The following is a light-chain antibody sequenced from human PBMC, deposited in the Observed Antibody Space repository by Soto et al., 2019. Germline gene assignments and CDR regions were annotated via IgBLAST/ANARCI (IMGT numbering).Light chain of an antibody. CDR1: QSVSSNF. Sequence: EIVMTQSPGTLSLSPGERATLSCRASQSVSSNFLAWYQQRPGQAPRLLMDGASSRAAGIPDRFSGSGSGTDFTLTISRLEPEDFAVYYCQQYGTAPPRYTFGQGTKLEIK. V-gene: IGKV3-20*01. CDR3: QQYGTAPPRYT. J-gene: IGKJ2*01. CDR2: GAS.